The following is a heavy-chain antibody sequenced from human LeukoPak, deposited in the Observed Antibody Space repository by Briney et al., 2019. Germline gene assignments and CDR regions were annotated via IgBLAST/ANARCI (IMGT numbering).Heavy chain of an antibody. CDR2: IYHSGST. CDR1: GGSISSSSSY. Sequence: SETLSLTCTVSGGSISSSSSYWGWIRQPPGKGLEWIGSIYHSGSTYYNPSLKSRVTISVDTSKNQFSLKLSSVTAADTAVYYCARPAGYFGSDAFDIWGQGTMVTVSS. D-gene: IGHD3-10*01. J-gene: IGHJ3*02. CDR3: ARPAGYFGSDAFDI. V-gene: IGHV4-39*07.